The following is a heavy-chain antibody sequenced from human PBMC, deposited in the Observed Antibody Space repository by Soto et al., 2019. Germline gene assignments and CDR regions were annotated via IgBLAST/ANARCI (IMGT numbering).Heavy chain of an antibody. CDR3: AKAQRYCSSTSCPDTYYYYYGMDV. CDR2: ISGSGGST. Sequence: VQLLESGGGLVQPGGSLRLSCAASGFTFSSYAMSWVRQAPGKGLEWVSAISGSGGSTYYADSVKGRFTISRDNSKNTLYLQMNSLRAEDTAVYYCAKAQRYCSSTSCPDTYYYYYGMDVWGQGTTVTVSS. J-gene: IGHJ6*02. D-gene: IGHD2-2*01. CDR1: GFTFSSYA. V-gene: IGHV3-23*01.